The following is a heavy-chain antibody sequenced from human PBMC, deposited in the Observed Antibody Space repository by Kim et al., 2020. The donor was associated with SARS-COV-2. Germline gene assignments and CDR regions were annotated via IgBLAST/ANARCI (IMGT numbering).Heavy chain of an antibody. V-gene: IGHV3-11*03. CDR2: ISSSSSYT. CDR1: GFTFSDYY. CDR3: ARIAYSSSWYGYPDY. Sequence: GGSLRLSCAASGFTFSDYYMSWIRQAPGKGLEWVSYISSSSSYTNYADSVKGRFTISRDNAKNSLYLQMNSLRAEDTAVYYCARIAYSSSWYGYPDYWGQGTLVTVSS. J-gene: IGHJ4*02. D-gene: IGHD6-13*01.